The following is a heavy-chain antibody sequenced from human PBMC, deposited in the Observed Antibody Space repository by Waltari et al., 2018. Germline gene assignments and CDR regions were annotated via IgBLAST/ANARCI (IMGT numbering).Heavy chain of an antibody. V-gene: IGHV1-69*12. Sequence: QVHLVQSAAEVKKPGSSMKISCKASGGSFGSCSIDWVRQAAGQGLEWLGGINPIFGTPQYAQRFQGRLILTADASTTTAHLELSGLRSDETAIYYCARRKLGFAFDMWGQGTLVTVSS. J-gene: IGHJ3*02. CDR3: ARRKLGFAFDM. CDR2: INPIFGTP. D-gene: IGHD6-13*01. CDR1: GGSFGSCS.